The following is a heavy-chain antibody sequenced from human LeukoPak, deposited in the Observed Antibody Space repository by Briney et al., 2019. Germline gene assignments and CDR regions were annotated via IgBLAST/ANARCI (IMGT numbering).Heavy chain of an antibody. CDR3: ARDGSGSYYVPPYFDY. J-gene: IGHJ4*02. CDR1: GGSISSSSYY. V-gene: IGHV4-39*07. Sequence: SETLSLTCTVSGGSISSSSYYWGWIRQPPGKGLEWIGSIYYSGSTYYNPSLKSRVTISVDTSKNQFSLKLSSVTAADTAVYYCARDGSGSYYVPPYFDYWGQGTLVTVSS. CDR2: IYYSGST. D-gene: IGHD1-26*01.